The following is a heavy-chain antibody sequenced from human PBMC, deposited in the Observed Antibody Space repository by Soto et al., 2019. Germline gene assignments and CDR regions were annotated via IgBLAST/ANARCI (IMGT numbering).Heavy chain of an antibody. CDR3: ARPPYYYDSSGYSSDAFDI. Sequence: VESLKISCKGPGYSFNRYWIGWVRQMPGKGLEWMGIIYPSDSYTRYSPSFQGQVTISADKSISNAYPKWISLKASDTAMYYCARPPYYYDSSGYSSDAFDIWGQGTVVTVSS. J-gene: IGHJ3*02. CDR2: IYPSDSYT. V-gene: IGHV5-51*01. CDR1: GYSFNRYW. D-gene: IGHD3-22*01.